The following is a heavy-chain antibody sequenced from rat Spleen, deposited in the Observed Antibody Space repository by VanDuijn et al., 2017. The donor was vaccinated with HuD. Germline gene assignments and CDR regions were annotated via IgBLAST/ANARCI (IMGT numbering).Heavy chain of an antibody. CDR2: ISTGGGNT. J-gene: IGHJ1*01. Sequence: EVQLVESGGGLVQPGRSLKLSCAASGFTFSNYDMAWVRQAPTKGLEWIASISTGGGNTYYRDSVKGRFTISRDNAKNTQYLQMDSLRSEDTATYYCARREWVYWYFDFWGPGTMVTVSS. CDR1: GFTFSNYD. V-gene: IGHV5S13*01. D-gene: IGHD1-1*01. CDR3: ARREWVYWYFDF.